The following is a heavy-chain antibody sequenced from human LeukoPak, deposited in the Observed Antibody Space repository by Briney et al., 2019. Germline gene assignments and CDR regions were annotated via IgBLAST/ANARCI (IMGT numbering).Heavy chain of an antibody. V-gene: IGHV3-23*01. CDR1: GFTFSNLA. CDR3: AKDARRSSGWYFFDH. D-gene: IGHD6-19*01. Sequence: GGSLRLSCVASGFTFSNLAMGWVRQAPGKGLEWVSVISDSGGTTYYADSVKGRFTISRDNSRNTLYLQMNSLRVEDTAVYYCAKDARRSSGWYFFDHWGQGTLVSVSS. CDR2: ISDSGGTT. J-gene: IGHJ4*02.